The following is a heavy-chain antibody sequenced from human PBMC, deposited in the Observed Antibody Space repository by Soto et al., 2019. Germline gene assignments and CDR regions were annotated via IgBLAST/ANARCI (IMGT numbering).Heavy chain of an antibody. Sequence: SQTLSLTCAISGDSVSSYSAAWNWIRQSPSGGLEWLGRTYYRSRFFSDYAESVKSRIIINPDTSKNQFSLQLKSVTAADTAVYYCARKYIAGFTVCTNGVCYDNWFDPWGQGTLVTVSS. CDR1: GDSVSSYSAA. V-gene: IGHV6-1*01. CDR2: TYYRSRFFS. J-gene: IGHJ5*02. CDR3: ARKYIAGFTVCTNGVCYDNWFDP. D-gene: IGHD2-8*01.